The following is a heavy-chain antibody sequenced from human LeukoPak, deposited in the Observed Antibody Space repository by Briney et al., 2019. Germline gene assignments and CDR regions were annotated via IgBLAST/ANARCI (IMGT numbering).Heavy chain of an antibody. D-gene: IGHD1-26*01. CDR1: GFTFSSYA. CDR2: ISYDGSNK. J-gene: IGHJ4*02. V-gene: IGHV3-30-3*01. CDR3: ARLRSTDDY. Sequence: GRSLRLSCAASGFTFSSYAMHWVRQAPGKGLEWVAVISYDGSNKYYADSVKGRFTISRDNSRNTLYLRMDSLRDEDTAVYYCARLRSTDDYWGQGTLVTV.